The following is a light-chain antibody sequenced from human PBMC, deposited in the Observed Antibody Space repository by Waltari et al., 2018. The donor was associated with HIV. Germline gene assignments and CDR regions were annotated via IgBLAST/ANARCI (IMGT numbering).Light chain of an antibody. J-gene: IGLJ2*01. V-gene: IGLV1-51*01. Sequence: QSVFTPPLSVSATTGQKVTLPCSGSTSNIGNIFVSWLYHIPETAPKLLIYDNTERPSGIPDRFSASKSGTSATLGITGLQTGDEADYYCATWDDSLNGVIFGGGTKLTAL. CDR3: ATWDDSLNGVI. CDR1: TSNIGNIF. CDR2: DNT.